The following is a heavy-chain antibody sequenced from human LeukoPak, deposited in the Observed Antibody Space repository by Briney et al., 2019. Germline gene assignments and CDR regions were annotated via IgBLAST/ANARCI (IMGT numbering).Heavy chain of an antibody. CDR3: ARMYSGTSYYFDF. CDR1: GVSISDYH. Sequence: SETLSLTCSVSGVSISDYHWIWIRQPPAKGLEWMGYFSYSGGTRYNPSLKSRVTMSVDTSKSQFSLRLNSVAAADTAVYYCARMYSGTSYYFDFWGQGTLVTVSS. CDR2: FSYSGGT. J-gene: IGHJ4*02. V-gene: IGHV4-59*01. D-gene: IGHD1-26*01.